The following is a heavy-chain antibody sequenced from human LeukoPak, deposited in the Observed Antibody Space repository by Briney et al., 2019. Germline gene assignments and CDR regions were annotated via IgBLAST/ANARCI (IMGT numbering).Heavy chain of an antibody. CDR2: ISSSGSTI. J-gene: IGHJ4*02. Sequence: PGGSLRLSCAASGFTFSSYEMNWVRQAPGKGLEWVSYISSSGSTIYYADSVKGRFTISRDNAKNSLYLQMNSLRAEDTAVYYCARVRSMANFYYFDYWGQGTLVTVSS. D-gene: IGHD2/OR15-2a*01. CDR1: GFTFSSYE. CDR3: ARVRSMANFYYFDY. V-gene: IGHV3-48*03.